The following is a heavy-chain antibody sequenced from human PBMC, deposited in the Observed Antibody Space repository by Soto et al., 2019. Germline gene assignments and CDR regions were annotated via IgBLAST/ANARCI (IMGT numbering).Heavy chain of an antibody. CDR1: GGTFSSYT. CDR3: SGGGGGGFSPVWFDP. CDR2: IIPILGIA. D-gene: IGHD5-18*01. V-gene: IGHV1-69*02. Sequence: QVQVVQSGAEVKKPGSSVKVSCKASGGTFSSYTISWVRQAPGQGLEWMGRIIPILGIANYAQKFQGRDTITADNTTSTAYMEPISLIFEDTAADYCSGGGGGGFSPVWFDPWGQGTQVTVSS. J-gene: IGHJ5*02.